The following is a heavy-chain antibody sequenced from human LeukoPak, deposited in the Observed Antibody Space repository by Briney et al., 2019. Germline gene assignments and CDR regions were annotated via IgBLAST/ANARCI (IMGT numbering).Heavy chain of an antibody. CDR1: GFSFSSHG. V-gene: IGHV3-30*18. Sequence: GGSLRLSCAASGFSFSSHGMHWVRQAPGKGLEWVAVISHDGNTKYYADSVKGRFTITRDNSKNTLFLQTNSLRADDTAMYYCANYADTAMDYWGQGTLVTVSS. CDR2: ISHDGNTK. D-gene: IGHD5-18*01. J-gene: IGHJ4*02. CDR3: ANYADTAMDY.